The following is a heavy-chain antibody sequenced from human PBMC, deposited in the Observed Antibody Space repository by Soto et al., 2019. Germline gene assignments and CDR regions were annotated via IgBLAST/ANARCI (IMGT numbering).Heavy chain of an antibody. J-gene: IGHJ5*02. CDR1: GFTFSSYA. Sequence: PGGSPRLSCAASGFTFSSYAMHWVRQAPGEGLEYVSAISGNGGTTYYANSVRGRFIISRDNSKNTLYLQMGRLRAEDTAVYYCAKDQLDPWGQGTLVTVSS. CDR2: ISGNGGTT. V-gene: IGHV3-64*01. CDR3: AKDQLDP.